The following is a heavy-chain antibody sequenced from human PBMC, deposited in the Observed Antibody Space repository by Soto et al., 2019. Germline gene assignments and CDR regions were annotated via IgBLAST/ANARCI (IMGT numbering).Heavy chain of an antibody. Sequence: QVQLVESGGGVVQPGRSLRLSCAVSGFTVSTYGMHWVRQAPGKGLEWVAVISRDGGTKYYANSVKGRVTSSRDKYRNTLFLEMNRRRGDEMAVYYCTGEVASGFWGQGNL. CDR1: GFTVSTYG. CDR3: TGEVASGF. V-gene: IGHV3-30*03. CDR2: ISRDGGTK. J-gene: IGHJ4*02. D-gene: IGHD2-8*02.